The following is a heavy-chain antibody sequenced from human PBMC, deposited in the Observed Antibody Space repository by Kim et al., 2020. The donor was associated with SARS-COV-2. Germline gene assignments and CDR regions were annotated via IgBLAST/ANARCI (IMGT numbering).Heavy chain of an antibody. CDR3: TRADY. CDR2: SKDYGGKT. V-gene: IGHV3-49*02. Sequence: SKDYGGKTEYAASVKGRFTISRDDSKSIAYLQMNSLKTEDTAVYYCTRADYWGQGTLVTVSS. J-gene: IGHJ4*02.